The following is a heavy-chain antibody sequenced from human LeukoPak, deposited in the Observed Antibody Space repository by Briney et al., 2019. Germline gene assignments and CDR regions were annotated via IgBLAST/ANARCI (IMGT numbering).Heavy chain of an antibody. Sequence: GGSLRLSCAASGFTISSNYMSWVRQAPGKGLEWVSVICGGGSTYYADSVKGRFTISRDNSKNTLYLQMNSLRAEDTAVYYCARAPSDRIAAAGDDAFDIWGQGTMVTVSS. J-gene: IGHJ3*02. V-gene: IGHV3-53*01. CDR3: ARAPSDRIAAAGDDAFDI. CDR2: ICGGGST. D-gene: IGHD6-13*01. CDR1: GFTISSNY.